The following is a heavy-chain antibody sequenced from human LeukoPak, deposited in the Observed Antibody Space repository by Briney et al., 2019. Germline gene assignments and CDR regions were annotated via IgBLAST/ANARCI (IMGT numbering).Heavy chain of an antibody. V-gene: IGHV3-7*04. D-gene: IGHD2-2*01. CDR2: IKEDGREG. J-gene: IGHJ4*02. CDR1: GFTISRYW. CDR3: ARGDGCSSTSCYHIDF. Sequence: GGSRRLSCAASGFTISRYWMSWFRQAPGKGLEWVAKIKEDGREGYYGGSVKGRFAISRDNAQNSLYLRMNSLRAEDTAVYYCARGDGCSSTSCYHIDFWGQGTLVTVSS.